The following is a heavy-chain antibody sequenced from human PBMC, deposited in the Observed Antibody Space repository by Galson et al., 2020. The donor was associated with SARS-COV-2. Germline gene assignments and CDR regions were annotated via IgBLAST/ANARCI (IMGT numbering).Heavy chain of an antibody. Sequence: SETPSLPCPVPGGSINMYYWSWIRQPPGKGLEWVGYLQSGGKTHFHPSLKSRVTISVDTSKSQFSLTLSSVTAADPAVYYCARLPVVRGVDSWGQGILVTVSS. CDR2: LQSGGKT. CDR1: GGSINMYY. D-gene: IGHD3-10*01. CDR3: ARLPVVRGVDS. J-gene: IGHJ4*02. V-gene: IGHV4-59*01.